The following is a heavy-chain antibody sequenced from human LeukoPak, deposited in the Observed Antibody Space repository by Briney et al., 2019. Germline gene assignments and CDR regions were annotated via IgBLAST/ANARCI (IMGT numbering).Heavy chain of an antibody. Sequence: SETLSLTCAVYGGSLSGYYWSWIRQPPGKGLEWIGEINHSGSTNYNPSLKSRVTISVDTSKNQFSLKLGSVTAADTAVYYCARGGTYYDYVRGSYRHHYFDYWGQGTLVTVSS. V-gene: IGHV4-34*01. CDR1: GGSLSGYY. J-gene: IGHJ4*02. CDR3: ARGGTYYDYVRGSYRHHYFDY. D-gene: IGHD3-16*02. CDR2: INHSGST.